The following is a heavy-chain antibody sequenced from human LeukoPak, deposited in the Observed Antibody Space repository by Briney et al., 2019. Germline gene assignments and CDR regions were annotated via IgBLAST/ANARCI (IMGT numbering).Heavy chain of an antibody. V-gene: IGHV4-30-2*01. CDR1: GGSISSGGYS. CDR2: IYHSGST. J-gene: IGHJ3*02. CDR3: ARGAPDAGGSHFMGPGAFDI. Sequence: PSRTLSLTCAVSGGSISSGGYSWSWIRQPPGKGLEWIGYIYHSGSTYYNPSLKSRVTISVDRSKNQFSLKLSSVTAADTAVYYCARGAPDAGGSHFMGPGAFDIWGQGAMVTVSS. D-gene: IGHD1-26*01.